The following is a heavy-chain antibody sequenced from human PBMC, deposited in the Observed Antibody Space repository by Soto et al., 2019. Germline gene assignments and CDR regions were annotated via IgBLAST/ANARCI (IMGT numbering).Heavy chain of an antibody. CDR2: IIPLFGTT. Sequence: QMQVVQSGVEVRRPGSSVKVSCKASEDTFKNCVISWVRQAPGQGLEWMGGIIPLFGTTDFAQRFQGRLTITTDESTTTAYMELSRLRSEDTATYYCAAELGFGKLSVVWGQGTTVIVSS. D-gene: IGHD3-10*01. CDR1: EDTFKNCV. CDR3: AAELGFGKLSVV. V-gene: IGHV1-69*01. J-gene: IGHJ6*02.